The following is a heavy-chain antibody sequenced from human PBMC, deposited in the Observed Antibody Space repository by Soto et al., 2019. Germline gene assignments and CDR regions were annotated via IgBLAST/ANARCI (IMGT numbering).Heavy chain of an antibody. CDR1: GYTLTELS. CDR3: ASYYYDSSGPGGHNWFDP. J-gene: IGHJ5*02. D-gene: IGHD3-22*01. CDR2: FDPEDGET. V-gene: IGHV1-24*01. Sequence: ASVKVSCKVSGYTLTELSMHWVRQAPGKGLEWTGGFDPEDGETIYAQKFQGRVTMTEDTSTDTAYMELSSLRSEDTAVYYCASYYYDSSGPGGHNWFDPWGQGTLVTVSS.